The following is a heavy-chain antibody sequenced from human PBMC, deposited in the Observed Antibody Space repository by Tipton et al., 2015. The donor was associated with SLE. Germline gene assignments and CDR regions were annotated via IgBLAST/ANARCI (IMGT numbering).Heavy chain of an antibody. V-gene: IGHV4-34*01. CDR1: GDSLSGQY. Sequence: TLSLTCSVYGDSLSGQYWSWIRQPPGKGLEWIGEVFRGGSTNYSPSLESRVTITVDMSQNQFSLRLISVTAADTAVYYCARGCSSSTCEPFYFFGMDVWGQGTTVTVSS. CDR2: VFRGGST. J-gene: IGHJ6*02. CDR3: ARGCSSSTCEPFYFFGMDV. D-gene: IGHD2-2*01.